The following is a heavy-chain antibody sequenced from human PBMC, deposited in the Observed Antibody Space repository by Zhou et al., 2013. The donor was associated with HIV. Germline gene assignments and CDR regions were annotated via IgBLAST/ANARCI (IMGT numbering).Heavy chain of an antibody. J-gene: IGHJ5*02. CDR3: ARATVAGNWFDP. D-gene: IGHD6-19*01. CDR1: GYTFTNYG. CDR2: INPNSGGI. V-gene: IGHV1-2*02. Sequence: QVQLLQSGSEMKKPGASVKVSCKTSGYTFTNYGISWVRQAPGQGLEWMGWINPNSGGINYAQKFQGRVTMTRDTSISTAYMELSRLRSDDAAVYYCARATVAGNWFDPWGQGTLVTVSS.